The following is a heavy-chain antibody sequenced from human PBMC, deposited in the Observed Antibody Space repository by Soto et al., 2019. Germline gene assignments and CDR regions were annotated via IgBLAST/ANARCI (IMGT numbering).Heavy chain of an antibody. CDR3: ARDGGATTGYYYGMDV. CDR1: GYTFTGYY. V-gene: IGHV1-2*04. Sequence: ASVKVSCKASGYTFTGYYMHWVRQAPGQGFEWMGWINPNSGGTNYAQKFQGWVTMTRDTSISTAYMELSRLRSDDTAVYYCARDGGATTGYYYGMDVWGQGTTVTVYS. CDR2: INPNSGGT. D-gene: IGHD1-26*01. J-gene: IGHJ6*02.